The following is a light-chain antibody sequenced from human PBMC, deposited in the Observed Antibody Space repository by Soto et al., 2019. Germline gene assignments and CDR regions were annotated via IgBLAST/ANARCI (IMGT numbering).Light chain of an antibody. Sequence: EIVLTQSPGTLSLSPGERATLSCRASQSVSSSYLAWYQQKPGQAPRLLIFSASSRATGIPDRFSGSGFGADFTLTISRLEAEDFAVFYCQEYGSLSRSWTFGQGTMVEIK. V-gene: IGKV3-20*01. J-gene: IGKJ1*01. CDR2: SAS. CDR1: QSVSSSY. CDR3: QEYGSLSRSWT.